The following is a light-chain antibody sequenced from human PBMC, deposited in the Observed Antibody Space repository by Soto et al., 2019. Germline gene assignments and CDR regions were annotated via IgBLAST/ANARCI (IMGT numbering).Light chain of an antibody. J-gene: IGLJ1*01. Sequence: QSVLTQPPSVSGSPGQSVTISCTGTSSDVGSYNRVSWYRQPPGTAPKLMIYEVSNRPSGVPDRLSGSKSGNTASLTISGLQAEDEADYYCSLYTSSNTYVFGTGTKVTVL. V-gene: IGLV2-18*01. CDR2: EVS. CDR1: SSDVGSYNR. CDR3: SLYTSSNTYV.